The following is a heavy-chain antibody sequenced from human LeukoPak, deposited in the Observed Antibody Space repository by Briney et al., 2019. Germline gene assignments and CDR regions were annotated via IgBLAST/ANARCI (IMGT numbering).Heavy chain of an antibody. J-gene: IGHJ5*02. V-gene: IGHV3-48*03. CDR1: GFTFSSFE. Sequence: PGGSLRLSCAASGFTFSSFEMNWVRQAPGKGLEWVSYISSSGSTMYHADSVKGRFTISRDNAKNSLYLQMNSLRAEDTAVYYCARSRLYGSGSYLNWFDPWGQGTLVTVSS. CDR3: ARSRLYGSGSYLNWFDP. D-gene: IGHD3-10*01. CDR2: ISSSGSTM.